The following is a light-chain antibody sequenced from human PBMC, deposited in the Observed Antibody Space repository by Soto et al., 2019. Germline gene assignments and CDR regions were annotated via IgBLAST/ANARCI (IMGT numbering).Light chain of an antibody. J-gene: IGKJ1*01. Sequence: TQTPFTLCVSPGEMATLSCRASQSVSSNLAWYQQRAGQAPRLLIYDAVRRATGIPDRFSGSGSGTDFTLTIIRLEPEDFAVYYCHQDGSSLGTFGQGTKVDIK. CDR1: QSVSSN. CDR3: HQDGSSLGT. V-gene: IGKV3-20*01. CDR2: DAV.